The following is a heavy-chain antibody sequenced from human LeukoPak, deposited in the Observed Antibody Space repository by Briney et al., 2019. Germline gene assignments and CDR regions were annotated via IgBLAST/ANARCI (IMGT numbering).Heavy chain of an antibody. CDR1: GGSFSGYY. D-gene: IGHD2-15*01. CDR2: IYYSGST. J-gene: IGHJ5*02. V-gene: IGHV4-59*01. Sequence: SETLSLTCAVYGGSFSGYYWSWIRQPPGKGLEWIGYIYYSGSTNYNPSLKSRVTISVDTSKNQFSLKLSSVTAADTAVYYCARSGGWFDPWGQGTLVTVSS. CDR3: ARSGGWFDP.